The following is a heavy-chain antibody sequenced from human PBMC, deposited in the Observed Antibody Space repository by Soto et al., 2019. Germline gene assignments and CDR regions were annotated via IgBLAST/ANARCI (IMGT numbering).Heavy chain of an antibody. CDR2: INSNGSKI. CDR3: ARLVYCSSTSCYADYYYYYMDV. CDR1: GFTFNTYW. D-gene: IGHD2-2*01. Sequence: GGSLRLSCAASGFTFNTYWMHWVRQAPGKGLVWVSRINSNGSKIYYADSVKGRFTISRDNAKNSLYLQMNSLRAEDTAVYYCARLVYCSSTSCYADYYYYYMDVWGKGTTVTVSS. V-gene: IGHV3-74*01. J-gene: IGHJ6*03.